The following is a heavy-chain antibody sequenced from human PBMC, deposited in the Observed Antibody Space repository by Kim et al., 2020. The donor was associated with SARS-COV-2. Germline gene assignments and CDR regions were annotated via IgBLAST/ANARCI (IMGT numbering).Heavy chain of an antibody. D-gene: IGHD6-19*01. CDR2: SEE. V-gene: IGHV3-7*03. J-gene: IGHJ4*02. Sequence: SEEYYEDSERGRVTISRDNAKNFLFLQMNSLRVEDTAVYYCVAGLGWLSDYWGQGILVTVSS. CDR3: VAGLGWLSDY.